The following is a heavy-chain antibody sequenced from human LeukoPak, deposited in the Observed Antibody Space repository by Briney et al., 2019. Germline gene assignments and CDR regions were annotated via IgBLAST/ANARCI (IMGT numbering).Heavy chain of an antibody. D-gene: IGHD6-13*01. Sequence: AVTVSCKPSRYIFTSYYIHWVRQAPGQALDGMGLINPNNGGTKYGKKFQGRVTITSDTSNSTAYMELSRLRYDDTAMYYCARDRGSSWFADYWGQGTLVTVSS. CDR2: INPNNGGT. J-gene: IGHJ4*02. CDR3: ARDRGSSWFADY. V-gene: IGHV1-2*02. CDR1: RYIFTSYY.